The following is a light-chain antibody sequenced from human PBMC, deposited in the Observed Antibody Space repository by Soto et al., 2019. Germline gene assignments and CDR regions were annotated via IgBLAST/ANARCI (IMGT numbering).Light chain of an antibody. CDR3: QQYNNWPQT. J-gene: IGKJ1*01. CDR2: DAS. V-gene: IGKV3-15*01. Sequence: EKVMTQSPATLSVSPGERATLSCRASQSVRSNLAWYQQKPGQPPRLLIYDASTRATGIPSRFSGSGSGTEFTLTISSLQSEDFAEYHCQQYNNWPQTFGQGTKVDIK. CDR1: QSVRSN.